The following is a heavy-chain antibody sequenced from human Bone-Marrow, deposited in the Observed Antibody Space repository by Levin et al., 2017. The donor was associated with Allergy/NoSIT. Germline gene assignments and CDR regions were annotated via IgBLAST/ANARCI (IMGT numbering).Heavy chain of an antibody. D-gene: IGHD4-17*01. CDR1: GFSLNTSGMG. V-gene: IGHV2-5*02. CDR3: AHRHPMTTVTTFDS. J-gene: IGHJ4*02. Sequence: SGPTLVKPTQTLTLTCTFSGFSLNTSGMGVGWIRQPPGKALEWLALIYWDDDQRYSPSLKSRLTITKDTSKNQVVLRMTNLDPVDTATYYCAHRHPMTTVTTFDSWGQGTLVTVSS. CDR2: IYWDDDQ.